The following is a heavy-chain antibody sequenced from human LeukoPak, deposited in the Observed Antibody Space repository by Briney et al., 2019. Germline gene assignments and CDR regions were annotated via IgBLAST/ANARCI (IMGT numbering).Heavy chain of an antibody. CDR1: GFTFSSYW. CDR3: AKGDNYYDSSPRFNP. D-gene: IGHD3-22*01. V-gene: IGHV3-7*03. J-gene: IGHJ5*02. Sequence: GGSLRLSCAASGFTFSSYWMSWVRQAPGKGLEWVANIKQDGSEKYYVDSVKGRFTISRDNAKNTLYLQMNSLRAEDTAVYYCAKGDNYYDSSPRFNPWGQGTLVTVSS. CDR2: IKQDGSEK.